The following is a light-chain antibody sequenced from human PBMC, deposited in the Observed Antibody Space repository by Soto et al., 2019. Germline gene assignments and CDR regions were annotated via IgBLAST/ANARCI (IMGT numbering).Light chain of an antibody. CDR2: GAS. CDR3: QQNNNWPRT. V-gene: IGKV3-15*01. Sequence: ERGMTQSPASLSVSPLERATLSFRSSQSVISNLAWYQQKPGQSPRPLIYGASTRATGPPARISGSGSGTEFPLTVISLQSEDFAVYYCQQNNNWPRTFGQGTKVDIK. J-gene: IGKJ1*01. CDR1: QSVISN.